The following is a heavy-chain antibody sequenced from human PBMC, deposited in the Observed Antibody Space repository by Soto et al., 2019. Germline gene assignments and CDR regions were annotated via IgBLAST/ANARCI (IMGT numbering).Heavy chain of an antibody. CDR1: GFTFDDYA. Sequence: EVKLVESGGGLVQPGRSMRLSCAASGFTFDDYAMHWVRQAPGKGLERVSGISWNSGSIGYADSVKGRFTISRDNAKNSLYLQMNSLRAEDTALYYCAKVFNGNGYEGAFDIWGQGTMVTVSS. CDR3: AKVFNGNGYEGAFDI. CDR2: ISWNSGSI. D-gene: IGHD1-20*01. J-gene: IGHJ3*02. V-gene: IGHV3-9*01.